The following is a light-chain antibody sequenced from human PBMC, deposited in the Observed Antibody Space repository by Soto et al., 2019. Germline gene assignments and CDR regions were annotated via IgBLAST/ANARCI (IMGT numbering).Light chain of an antibody. J-gene: IGLJ3*02. V-gene: IGLV3-21*02. CDR1: SIGSRS. CDR3: QVWYSSSEYPL. Sequence: YELTQPPSVSVAPGQTARITCGGNSIGSRSVHWYQQKPSQAPVLVLYDESDRPTGIPERFSGFNSVNTAILTISSGEAGEEADYYCQVWYSSSEYPLFGGGTKLTVL. CDR2: DES.